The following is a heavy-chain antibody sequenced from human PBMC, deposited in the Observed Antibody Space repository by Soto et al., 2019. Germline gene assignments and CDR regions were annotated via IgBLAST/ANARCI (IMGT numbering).Heavy chain of an antibody. CDR2: IYYSGST. V-gene: IGHV4-59*01. CDR3: ARLNYDKRFDY. Sequence: SETLSLTCTVSGVSISSYYWSWIRQPPGKGLEWIGYIYYSGSTNYNSTPKSRVTISVDTSKNQFSLKLSSVTSADTAVYYCARLNYDKRFDYWGQGTLVTVSS. D-gene: IGHD1-7*01. CDR1: GVSISSYY. J-gene: IGHJ4*02.